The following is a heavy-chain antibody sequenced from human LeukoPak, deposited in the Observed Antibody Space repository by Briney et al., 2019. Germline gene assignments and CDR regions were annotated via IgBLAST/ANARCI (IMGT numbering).Heavy chain of an antibody. Sequence: GGSLRLSCAASGFAFDNFAMHWVRRAPGKGLEWVSGISYSSGGRGYADSVKGRFTISRDNAKNSLYLQMNSLRSEDTALYYCAKDSIGEASGGMDVWGQGTTVTVSS. D-gene: IGHD3-10*01. CDR1: GFAFDNFA. CDR2: ISYSSGGR. J-gene: IGHJ6*02. V-gene: IGHV3-9*01. CDR3: AKDSIGEASGGMDV.